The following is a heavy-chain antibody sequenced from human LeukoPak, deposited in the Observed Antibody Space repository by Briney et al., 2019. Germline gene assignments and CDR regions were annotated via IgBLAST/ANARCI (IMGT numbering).Heavy chain of an antibody. CDR2: MNPNSGNT. CDR1: GYTFTSCD. V-gene: IGHV1-8*01. J-gene: IGHJ4*02. D-gene: IGHD5-18*01. Sequence: ASVKVSCKASGYTFTSCDINWVRQATGQGLEWMGWMNPNSGNTGYGQSFQGRITMTRDISIGTAYMELRNLRSDDSAIYYCARQVDTTMALPDYWGQGTLVTVSS. CDR3: ARQVDTTMALPDY.